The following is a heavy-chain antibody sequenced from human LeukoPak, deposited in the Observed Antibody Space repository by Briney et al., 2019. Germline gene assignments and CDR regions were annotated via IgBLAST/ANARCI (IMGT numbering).Heavy chain of an antibody. Sequence: PGGSLRLSCAASGFTFSNCWMSWVRQAPGEGLEWVANINQGGSGKYYLDSVKGRFSISRDNAKNSLFLQMDSLRADDTAVYYCARDRKSSAGSDFWGQGTRVTVSS. J-gene: IGHJ4*02. CDR3: ARDRKSSAGSDF. CDR1: GFTFSNCW. D-gene: IGHD6-13*01. V-gene: IGHV3-7*01. CDR2: INQGGSGK.